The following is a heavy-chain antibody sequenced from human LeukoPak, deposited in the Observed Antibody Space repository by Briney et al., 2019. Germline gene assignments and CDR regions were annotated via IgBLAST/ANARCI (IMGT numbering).Heavy chain of an antibody. Sequence: PGGSLRLSCAASGFTFSSYAMSWVRQAPGEGLEWVSVISGSGGTTYYADSVKGRFTISRDNSKNTLYLQMNSLRAEDTAVYYCARGYDSSGLFYYWGQGTLVTVSS. D-gene: IGHD3-22*01. V-gene: IGHV3-23*01. CDR1: GFTFSSYA. CDR2: ISGSGGTT. CDR3: ARGYDSSGLFYY. J-gene: IGHJ4*02.